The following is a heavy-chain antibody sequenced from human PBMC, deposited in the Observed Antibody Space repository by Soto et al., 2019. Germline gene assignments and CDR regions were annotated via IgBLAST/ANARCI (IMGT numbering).Heavy chain of an antibody. CDR1: GGTFSSHA. J-gene: IGHJ6*02. D-gene: IGHD3-16*01. Sequence: SVKVSCKASGGTFSSHAISWVRQAPGQGLEWMGGIIPFFKAANYAQKFQGRVTITADDSTSTAYMDLYSLRSEDTAAYYCARDVPLNYYDGTFSYYAMDVWGQ. CDR2: IIPFFKAA. V-gene: IGHV1-69*13. CDR3: ARDVPLNYYDGTFSYYAMDV.